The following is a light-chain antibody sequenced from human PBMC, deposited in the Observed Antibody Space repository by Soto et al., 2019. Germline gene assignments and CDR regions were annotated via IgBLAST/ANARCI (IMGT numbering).Light chain of an antibody. V-gene: IGKV3-11*01. CDR2: DTS. CDR1: QFLSSY. Sequence: LKERQAAVYGTRGELGALSCRASQFLSSYLAWYQQIPGQPPRLLIYDTSNRVTGIPARFSGSRSGTDFPLTNCCREAEDFAVDFCHQRNKVGQGTRLEIK. J-gene: IGKJ5*01. CDR3: HQRNK.